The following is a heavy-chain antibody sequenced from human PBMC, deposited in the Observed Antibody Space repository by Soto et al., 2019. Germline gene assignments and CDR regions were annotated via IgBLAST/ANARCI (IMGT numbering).Heavy chain of an antibody. V-gene: IGHV4-34*01. CDR3: ARGKITMVRGVIIHYYHGMDV. CDR2: INHSGST. CDR1: GGSFSGYY. D-gene: IGHD3-10*01. J-gene: IGHJ6*02. Sequence: SETLSLTCAVYGGSFSGYYWSWIRQPPGKGLEWIGEINHSGSTNYNPSLKSRVTISVDTSKNQFSLKLSSVTAADTAVYYCARGKITMVRGVIIHYYHGMDVWGQGTTVT.